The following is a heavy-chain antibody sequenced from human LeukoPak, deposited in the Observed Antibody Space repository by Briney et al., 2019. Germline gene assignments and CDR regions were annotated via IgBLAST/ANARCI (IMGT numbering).Heavy chain of an antibody. CDR1: GGSISTTTNS. J-gene: IGHJ5*02. Sequence: SETLSLTCNMSGGSISTTTNSWGWAWIRQRPTKGLEWIGIIYYGGSTYYTSSLKSRVTISVDTSKNQFSLKLASLTAADTAVYYCARRPIVGSTGFYFDPWGPGTLVTVSS. CDR2: IYYGGST. CDR3: ARRPIVGSTGFYFDP. V-gene: IGHV4-39*01. D-gene: IGHD1-26*01.